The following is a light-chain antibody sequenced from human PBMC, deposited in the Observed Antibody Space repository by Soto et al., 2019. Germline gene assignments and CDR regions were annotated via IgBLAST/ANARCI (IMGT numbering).Light chain of an antibody. CDR3: QQYKNWPL. Sequence: IMMKQSPATLSVSPGERATLSCRASQGVSSSLAWYQQKPGQAPRLLIYVASARATGMPVRFSGSGFGTEFTLTISSLQSEDFAVYYCQQYKNWPLFGQGTRLEIK. CDR1: QGVSSS. CDR2: VAS. J-gene: IGKJ5*01. V-gene: IGKV3-15*01.